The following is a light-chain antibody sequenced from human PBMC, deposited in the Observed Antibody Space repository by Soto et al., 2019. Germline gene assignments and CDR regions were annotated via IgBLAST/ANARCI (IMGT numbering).Light chain of an antibody. J-gene: IGKJ1*01. CDR3: QQYGSSPGT. CDR2: GAS. CDR1: QSVSSSY. V-gene: IGKV3-20*01. Sequence: EIVLTQSPGTLSLSPGERATLSCRASQSVSSSYLAWYQQKPGQAPRLLIYGASSRATGIPDRLSGSGSGTDFTLTISRLEPEDVAVYYCQQYGSSPGTFGQVTKVEIK.